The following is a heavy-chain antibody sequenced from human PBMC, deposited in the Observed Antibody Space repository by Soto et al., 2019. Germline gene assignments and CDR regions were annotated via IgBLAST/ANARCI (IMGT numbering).Heavy chain of an antibody. CDR3: ARHTFGGVWGSYRLVWFDP. CDR1: GGSISSSSYY. CDR2: IYYSGST. Sequence: QLQLQESVPGLVKTSETLSLTCTVSGGSISSSSYYWGWLRQPPGKGLEWIGSIYYSGSTYYNPSLKSRVTISVDTSKNQFSLKLSSVTAADTAVYYCARHTFGGVWGSYRLVWFDPWGEGTLVTVSS. D-gene: IGHD3-16*02. V-gene: IGHV4-39*01. J-gene: IGHJ5*02.